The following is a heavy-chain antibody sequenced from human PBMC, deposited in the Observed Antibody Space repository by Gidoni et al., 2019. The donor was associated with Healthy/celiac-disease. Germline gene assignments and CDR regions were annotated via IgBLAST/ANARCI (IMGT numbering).Heavy chain of an antibody. J-gene: IGHJ4*02. V-gene: IGHV1-18*01. CDR2: ISAYNGKT. CDR1: GYTFTSYG. D-gene: IGHD6-19*01. CDR3: ARDGVIAVAGSYYFDY. Sequence: QVQLVQSGAEVKKPGASVKVSCKASGYTFTSYGISWVRPAPGQGLEWMGWISAYNGKTNYAHKLQGRVTMTTDTATSTAYMELRSLRSDDTAVYYCARDGVIAVAGSYYFDYWGQGTLVTVSS.